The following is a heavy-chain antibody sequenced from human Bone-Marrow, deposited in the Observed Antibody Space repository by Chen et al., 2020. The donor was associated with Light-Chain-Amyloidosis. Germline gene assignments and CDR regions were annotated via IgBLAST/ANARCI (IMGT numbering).Heavy chain of an antibody. CDR3: ARHIVWGAPDY. Sequence: EVQLVESGGGLVQPGGSLRLSCAASGFTFSDYWMSWVRQAPGKGLEWVANIKQDTSEKYYVDSVKGRFTISRDNAKDSLYLQMSSLRAEDTAMYYCARHIVWGAPDYCGQGTLVTVSS. CDR2: IKQDTSEK. D-gene: IGHD3-16*01. V-gene: IGHV3-7*03. CDR1: GFTFSDYW. J-gene: IGHJ4*02.